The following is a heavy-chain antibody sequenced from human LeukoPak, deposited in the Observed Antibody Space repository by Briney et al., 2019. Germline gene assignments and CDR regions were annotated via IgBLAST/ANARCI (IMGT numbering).Heavy chain of an antibody. Sequence: GGSLRLSCAASGFTVSSNYMSWLRQAPGKGLEWVSVIYSGGSTYYADSVKGRFTISRDNSKNTLYLQMNSLRAEDTAVYYCAKIVDTAPGLFDSWGQGTLVTVS. J-gene: IGHJ4*02. D-gene: IGHD5-18*01. CDR2: IYSGGST. CDR3: AKIVDTAPGLFDS. CDR1: GFTVSSNY. V-gene: IGHV3-53*01.